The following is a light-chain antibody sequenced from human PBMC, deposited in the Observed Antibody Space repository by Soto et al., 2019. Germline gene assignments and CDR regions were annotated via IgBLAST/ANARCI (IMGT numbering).Light chain of an antibody. V-gene: IGKV3-11*01. Sequence: IVLTQSPATLSLSPGERATLSCRASQSVRHYLAWYQQKPGQAPRLLIYDASNRATGIPARFSGSGSGTDFNLTISSLEPEDFVVYYCQQRSICPPIIFGQGTRLEI. CDR1: QSVRHY. J-gene: IGKJ5*01. CDR3: QQRSICPPII. CDR2: DAS.